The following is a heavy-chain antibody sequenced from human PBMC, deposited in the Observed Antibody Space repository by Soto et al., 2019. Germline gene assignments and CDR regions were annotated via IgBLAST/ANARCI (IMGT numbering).Heavy chain of an antibody. CDR3: ARALELVRGIINYFDH. Sequence: QVQVVESGGGVVQPGRSLRPSCAASGFTFSKYAMHWVRQAPGKGLEWVAVISYDGSNKYYAESVKGRFTISRDNSKNTIYMQLNSLRAEDTAVYYCARALELVRGIINYFDHWGQGTLVTVSS. CDR1: GFTFSKYA. V-gene: IGHV3-30-3*01. J-gene: IGHJ4*02. CDR2: ISYDGSNK. D-gene: IGHD3-10*01.